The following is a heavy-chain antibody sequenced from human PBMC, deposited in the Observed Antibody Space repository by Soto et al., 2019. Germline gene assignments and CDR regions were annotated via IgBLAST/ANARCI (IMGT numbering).Heavy chain of an antibody. CDR2: ISSSGSTI. V-gene: IGHV3-11*01. D-gene: IGHD4-17*01. J-gene: IGHJ3*02. Sequence: PGGSLRLSCAASGFTFSDYYMSWIRQAPGKGLEWVSYISSSGSTIYYADSVKGRFTISRDNAKNSLYLQMNSLRAEDTAVYYCARLSDVTTVTRSGQLAFDIWGQGTMVTGSS. CDR3: ARLSDVTTVTRSGQLAFDI. CDR1: GFTFSDYY.